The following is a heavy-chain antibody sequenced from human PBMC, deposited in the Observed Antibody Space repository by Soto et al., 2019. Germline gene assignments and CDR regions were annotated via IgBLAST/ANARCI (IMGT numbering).Heavy chain of an antibody. CDR1: GYTFTSYG. CDR3: ARVKGSVYHTWFDP. Sequence: QVQLVQSGAEVKKPGASVKVSCKASGYTFTSYGISWVRQAPGQGLEWMGWISAYNGNTNYAQKLQGSVTMTTDTSTSTAYMELRSLRSDDPSVSYCARVKGSVYHTWFDPWGQGTLVTVSS. CDR2: ISAYNGNT. D-gene: IGHD3-22*01. J-gene: IGHJ5*02. V-gene: IGHV1-18*01.